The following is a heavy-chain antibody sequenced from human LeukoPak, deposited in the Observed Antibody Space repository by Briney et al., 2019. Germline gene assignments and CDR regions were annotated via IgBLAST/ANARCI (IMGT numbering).Heavy chain of an antibody. V-gene: IGHV3-74*01. J-gene: IGHJ4*02. CDR3: ARVTSRTPAAGIDY. D-gene: IGHD6-13*01. Sequence: GGSLRLSCAASGLTFSSHWMHWVRQAPGKGLVWVSRITNDGSSTTYADSVKGRFTISRDNAKNTLYLQMNSLRAEDTAVYHCARVTSRTPAAGIDYWGQGTLVTVSS. CDR1: GLTFSSHW. CDR2: ITNDGSST.